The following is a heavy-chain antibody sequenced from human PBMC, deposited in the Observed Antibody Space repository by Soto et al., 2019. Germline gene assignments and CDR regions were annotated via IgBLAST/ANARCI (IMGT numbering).Heavy chain of an antibody. CDR2: IDSSTKYT. J-gene: IGHJ6*02. Sequence: QVQLVESGGGLVRPGGSLRLSSEASGFTFRDYYMTWFRQAPGKGLEWLSYIDSSTKYTNYADSVKGPFTISRDNAKNPLYLQMISLRDDVTAVYYGPREYYYTMDAWGQGTMVTVS. CDR3: PREYYYTMDA. CDR1: GFTFRDYY. V-gene: IGHV3-11*05.